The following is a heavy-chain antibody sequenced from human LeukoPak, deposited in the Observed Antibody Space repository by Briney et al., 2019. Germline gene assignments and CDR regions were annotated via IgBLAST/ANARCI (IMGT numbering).Heavy chain of an antibody. V-gene: IGHV3-23*01. J-gene: IGHJ4*02. CDR2: ISGSGGST. D-gene: IGHD4-17*01. Sequence: PGGSLRLSCAASGFTFSSYWMSWVRQAPGKGLEWVSAISGSGGSTYYADSVKGRFTISRDNSKNTLYLQMNSLRAEDTAVYYCAKDEGGDYVYFDYWGQGTLVTVSS. CDR3: AKDEGGDYVYFDY. CDR1: GFTFSSYW.